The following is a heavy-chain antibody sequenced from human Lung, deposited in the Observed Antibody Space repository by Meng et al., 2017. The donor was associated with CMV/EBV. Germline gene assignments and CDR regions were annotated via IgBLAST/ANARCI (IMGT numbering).Heavy chain of an antibody. D-gene: IGHD5-12*01. CDR2: INPNRGGT. J-gene: IGHJ4*02. CDR1: GYTFTGYY. Sequence: SVXVSCKASGYTFTGYYMHWVRQAPGQGLEWMGWINPNRGGTNYAQKFQGRVTMTRDTSISTAYMELSRLRSDDTAVYYCAREFTVATSLWGQGTLVTVSS. V-gene: IGHV1-2*02. CDR3: AREFTVATSL.